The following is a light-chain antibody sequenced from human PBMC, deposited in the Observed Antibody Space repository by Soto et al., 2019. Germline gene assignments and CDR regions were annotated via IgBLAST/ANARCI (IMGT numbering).Light chain of an antibody. Sequence: EIVLTQSPATLSLSPGERATLSCRASQSVSSYLAWYQQKPDQAPRLLIYDASNRATGIPARFSGSGSGTDFTLTISSLEPEDFAVYYCQQRSNWPSTFGQGTRLDIK. CDR1: QSVSSY. CDR3: QQRSNWPST. J-gene: IGKJ5*01. V-gene: IGKV3-11*01. CDR2: DAS.